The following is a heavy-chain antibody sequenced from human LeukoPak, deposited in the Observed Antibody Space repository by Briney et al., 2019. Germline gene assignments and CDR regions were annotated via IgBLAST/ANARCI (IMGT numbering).Heavy chain of an antibody. D-gene: IGHD3-3*01. Sequence: SETLSLTCTVSGYSISSGSYWGWIRQPPGKGLEWIGSIHHSGSIYNNPSLKSRVTISVDTSKNQFSLKLSSVTAADTAVYYCARAFGVVIYFGYWGQGTLVTVSS. V-gene: IGHV4-38-2*02. CDR2: IHHSGSI. CDR3: ARAFGVVIYFGY. CDR1: GYSISSGSY. J-gene: IGHJ4*02.